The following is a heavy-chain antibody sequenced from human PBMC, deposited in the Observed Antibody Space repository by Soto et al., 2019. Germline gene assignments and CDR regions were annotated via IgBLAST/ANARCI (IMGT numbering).Heavy chain of an antibody. Sequence: QVQLVQSGAEVKKPGASVKVSCKASGYTFTGYYMHWVRQAPGQGLEWMGWINPNSGGTNYAQKFQGWVTMTRDTXXSTAYMELSRLRSDDTAVYYCARLTGYSSGWLFDYWGQGTLVTVSS. CDR2: INPNSGGT. CDR1: GYTFTGYY. J-gene: IGHJ4*02. CDR3: ARLTGYSSGWLFDY. D-gene: IGHD6-19*01. V-gene: IGHV1-2*04.